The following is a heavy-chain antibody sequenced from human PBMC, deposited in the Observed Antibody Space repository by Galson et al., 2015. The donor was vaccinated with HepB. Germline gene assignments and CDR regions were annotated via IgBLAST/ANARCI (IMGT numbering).Heavy chain of an antibody. CDR3: ARDAGKDDWHYFVY. J-gene: IGHJ4*02. Sequence: SVKVSCKASGYTLTGHYIHWVRQAPGQGLEWMGWINLDSGATNYAQKFQGRVTMTRDTSINTAYMEMSGLRSDDTDMYYCARDAGKDDWHYFVYWGQGTQVTVSS. CDR2: INLDSGAT. V-gene: IGHV1-2*02. D-gene: IGHD3-3*01. CDR1: GYTLTGHY.